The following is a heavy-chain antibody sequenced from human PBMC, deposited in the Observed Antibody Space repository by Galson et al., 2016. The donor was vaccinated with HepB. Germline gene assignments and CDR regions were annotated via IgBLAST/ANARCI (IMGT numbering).Heavy chain of an antibody. CDR3: ARDWGQDQPIDY. J-gene: IGHJ4*02. D-gene: IGHD2-2*01. V-gene: IGHV3-33*01. CDR2: VWHDGTQK. CDR1: GFKFNKYG. Sequence: SLRLSCAASGFKFNKYGMHWVRQAPGKGLEWVAVVWHDGTQKDYAESVKGRFTISRDNSKNTLYLQMDSLRVEDTALYHCARDWGQDQPIDYWGQGTLVTVSS.